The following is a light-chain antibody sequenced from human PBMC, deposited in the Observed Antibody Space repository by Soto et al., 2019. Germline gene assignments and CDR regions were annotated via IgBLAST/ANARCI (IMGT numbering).Light chain of an antibody. J-gene: IGLJ1*01. Sequence: QSVLTQSPSVSGTPGQRVTISCSGSSSNIGSNIVNWYQELPGRAPRLLIYTNDQRPSGVPDRISGSKSGTTAPLAISGLQSEDETDYYCAAWDDSLSEYVFGTGTKV. V-gene: IGLV1-44*01. CDR2: TND. CDR1: SSNIGSNI. CDR3: AAWDDSLSEYV.